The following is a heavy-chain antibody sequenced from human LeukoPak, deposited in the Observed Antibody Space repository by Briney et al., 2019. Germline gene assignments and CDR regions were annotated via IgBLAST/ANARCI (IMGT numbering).Heavy chain of an antibody. D-gene: IGHD6-6*01. Sequence: GGCLRLSCAASGFTFSDYSMNWVRQAPGKGLEWVSSISSSSNYIYYADSVKGRFTISRDNAKNSLYLQMNSLRAEDTAVYYCARGVGIAARSDWFDPWGQGTLVTVSS. CDR1: GFTFSDYS. CDR2: ISSSSNYI. J-gene: IGHJ5*02. V-gene: IGHV3-21*01. CDR3: ARGVGIAARSDWFDP.